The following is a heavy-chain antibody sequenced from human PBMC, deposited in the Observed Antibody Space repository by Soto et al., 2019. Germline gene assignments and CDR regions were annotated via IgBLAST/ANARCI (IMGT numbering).Heavy chain of an antibody. V-gene: IGHV3-30-3*01. J-gene: IGHJ6*02. D-gene: IGHD3-10*01. Sequence: QVQLVESGGGVVQPGRSLRLSCAASGFTFSSYAMHWVRQAPGKGLEWVAVISYDGSNKYYADSVKGRFTISRDNSKNTLYLQMNSLRAEDTAVYYCARDPPRPHYYGSVSYYNLTPLYYYGMDVWGQGTTVTVSS. CDR1: GFTFSSYA. CDR3: ARDPPRPHYYGSVSYYNLTPLYYYGMDV. CDR2: ISYDGSNK.